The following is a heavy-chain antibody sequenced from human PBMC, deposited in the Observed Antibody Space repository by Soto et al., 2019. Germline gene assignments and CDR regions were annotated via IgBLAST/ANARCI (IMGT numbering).Heavy chain of an antibody. CDR1: GGSISSSSYY. D-gene: IGHD5-18*01. Sequence: PSETLSLTCAVYGGSISSSSYYWGWIRQPPGKGLEWIGSIYYSGSTYYNPSLKSRVTISVDTSKNQFSLKLSSVTAADTAVYYCATPTLDTKIDYWGQGTLVTVSS. CDR2: IYYSGST. V-gene: IGHV4-39*01. J-gene: IGHJ4*02. CDR3: ATPTLDTKIDY.